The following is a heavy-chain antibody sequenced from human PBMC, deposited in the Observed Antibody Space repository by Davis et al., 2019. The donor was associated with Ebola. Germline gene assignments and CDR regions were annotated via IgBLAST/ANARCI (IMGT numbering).Heavy chain of an antibody. CDR1: GFNFRSYG. V-gene: IGHV3-33*06. D-gene: IGHD6-13*01. CDR3: AKDDSGAARDP. J-gene: IGHJ5*02. CDR2: IWYDGSRK. Sequence: PGGSLRLSCAASGFNFRSYGMHWVRQAPDKGLEWVAVIWYDGSRKYYGDSVKGRFTISRDNSKNTLYLQMNSLRAEDTAVYYCAKDDSGAARDPWGQGTLVTVSS.